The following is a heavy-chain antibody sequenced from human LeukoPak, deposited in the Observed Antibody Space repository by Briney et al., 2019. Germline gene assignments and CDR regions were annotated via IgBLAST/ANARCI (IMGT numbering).Heavy chain of an antibody. CDR1: GGFNTHYY. CDR2: FYHSAST. J-gene: IGHJ4*02. V-gene: IGHV4-59*01. CDR3: ARGQWLPVFDF. Sequence: TPSETLSLTCSVSGGFNTHYYWSWIRQPPGKGLEWIGYFYHSASTNYNPSLKSRVTISVDTSKNHFSLKLSSMTAADTAVYYCARGQWLPVFDFWGQGTLVTVSS. D-gene: IGHD3-22*01.